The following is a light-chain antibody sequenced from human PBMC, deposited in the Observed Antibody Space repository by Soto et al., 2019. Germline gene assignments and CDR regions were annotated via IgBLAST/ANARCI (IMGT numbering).Light chain of an antibody. CDR2: GAA. CDR3: QQYGSAPC. Sequence: EIVLTQSPGTLSLSPGERATLSCRASQSVSSSYLAWYQQKPGQAPRLLIYGAASMATGIPDRFSGSGSGTDFTLTISRLEAEDFAVYYCQQYGSAPCFGQGTKLEIK. CDR1: QSVSSSY. J-gene: IGKJ2*03. V-gene: IGKV3-20*01.